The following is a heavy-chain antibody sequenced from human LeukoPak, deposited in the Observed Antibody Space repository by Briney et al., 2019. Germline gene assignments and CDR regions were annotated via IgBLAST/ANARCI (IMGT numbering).Heavy chain of an antibody. CDR2: INSDGSST. D-gene: IGHD6-19*01. Sequence: GGSLRLSCAASGFTFSSYWMHWVRQAPGKGLVWVSRINSDGSSTSYADSVKGRFTISRDNAKNTLYLQMNSLRAEDTAVYYCARARIAVAGAAFDIWGQGTMVTVSS. V-gene: IGHV3-74*01. J-gene: IGHJ3*02. CDR3: ARARIAVAGAAFDI. CDR1: GFTFSSYW.